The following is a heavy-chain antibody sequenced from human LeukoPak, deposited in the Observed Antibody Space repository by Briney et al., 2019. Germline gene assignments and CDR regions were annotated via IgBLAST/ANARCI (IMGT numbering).Heavy chain of an antibody. V-gene: IGHV3-20*04. D-gene: IGHD3-10*01. J-gene: IGHJ4*02. CDR3: ARASNGDYYGSGSYLGVDY. CDR2: INWNGGNT. CDR1: GFTFDDYG. Sequence: GGSLRLSCAASGFTFDDYGMNWVRQAPGKGLEWVSGINWNGGNTGYADFVKGRFTISRDNAKNSLYLQMNSLRAEDTAVYYCARASNGDYYGSGSYLGVDYWGQGTLVTVSS.